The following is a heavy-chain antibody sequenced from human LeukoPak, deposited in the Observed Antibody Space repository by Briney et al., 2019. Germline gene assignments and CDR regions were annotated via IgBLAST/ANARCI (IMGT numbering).Heavy chain of an antibody. D-gene: IGHD3-22*01. Sequence: ASVKVSCKASGYTFTTFGLSWVRQAPGQGLEWMGWISTYNGNTNYAHKVQGRVTMTTDTSTSTAYMELRSLRSDDTAVYYCASRSRDTMIVGFDYWGQGTLVTVSS. CDR3: ASRSRDTMIVGFDY. V-gene: IGHV1-18*01. CDR1: GYTFTTFG. J-gene: IGHJ4*02. CDR2: ISTYNGNT.